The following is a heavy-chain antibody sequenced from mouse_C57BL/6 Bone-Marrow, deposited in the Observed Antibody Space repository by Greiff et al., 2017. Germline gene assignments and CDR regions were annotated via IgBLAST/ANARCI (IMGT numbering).Heavy chain of an antibody. D-gene: IGHD5-1-1*01. CDR3: AKIRGPCDY. CDR2: IYPRSGNT. CDR1: GYTFTSYG. V-gene: IGHV1-81*01. Sequence: QVQLQQSGAELARPGASVKLSCKASGYTFTSYGISWVKQRTGQGLEWIGEIYPRSGNTYYNEKFKGKATLTADKSSSTVYMEFRSLTSEDSAVYFCAKIRGPCDYWGQGTTLTVSS. J-gene: IGHJ2*01.